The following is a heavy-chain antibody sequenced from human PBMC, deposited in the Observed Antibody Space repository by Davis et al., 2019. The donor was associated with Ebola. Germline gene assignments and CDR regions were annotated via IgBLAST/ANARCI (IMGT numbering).Heavy chain of an antibody. CDR3: ARLTFEGASA. Sequence: SETLSLTCAVYGGSFSGYYWSWIRQPPGKGLEWIGEINHSGSTNYNPSLKSRVTISVDTSKNQFSLKLSSVTAADTAVYYCARLTFEGASAWGQGTLVTVSS. J-gene: IGHJ4*02. D-gene: IGHD3-16*01. CDR1: GGSFSGYY. V-gene: IGHV4-34*01. CDR2: INHSGST.